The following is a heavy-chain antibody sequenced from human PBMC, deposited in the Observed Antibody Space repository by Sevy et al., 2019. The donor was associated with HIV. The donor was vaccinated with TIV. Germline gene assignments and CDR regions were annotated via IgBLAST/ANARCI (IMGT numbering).Heavy chain of an antibody. V-gene: IGHV3-11*01. J-gene: IGHJ6*02. D-gene: IGHD3-10*01. CDR3: ARGNYGSGSYLHNSYGMDV. CDR2: ISSSGSTI. CDR1: GFTFSDYY. Sequence: GGSLRLSCAASGFTFSDYYMSWIRQAPGKGLEWVSYISSSGSTIYYADSVKGRFTISRDNAKNSLYLQMNSLRAEDTAVYYCARGNYGSGSYLHNSYGMDVWGQGTTVTVSS.